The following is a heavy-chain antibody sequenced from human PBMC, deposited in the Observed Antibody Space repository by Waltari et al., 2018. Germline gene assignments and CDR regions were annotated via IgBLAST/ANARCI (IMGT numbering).Heavy chain of an antibody. V-gene: IGHV3-48*01. Sequence: EVQLLESGGGLVQPGGSLRLSCAASGFTLSFYIMSWVRQAPGKGLEWVSDISSSSSKIYYADSVKGRFTISRDNAKNALYLQMNSLRAEDTAVYYCVRWAGFYFEYWGQGTLVTVSS. CDR3: VRWAGFYFEY. J-gene: IGHJ4*02. CDR1: GFTLSFYI. CDR2: ISSSSSKI.